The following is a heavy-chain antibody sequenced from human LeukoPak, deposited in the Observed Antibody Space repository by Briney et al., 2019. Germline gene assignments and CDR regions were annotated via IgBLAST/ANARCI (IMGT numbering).Heavy chain of an antibody. CDR2: INPSDGST. J-gene: IGHJ4*02. CDR3: ARDQEGFDY. V-gene: IGHV1-46*01. Sequence: ASVKVSCKASGYTFTSFYMDWVRQAPGQGLEWMGIINPSDGSTSYAQKFQGRVTVTRDTSTSTVHMELSGLRSEDTAVYYCARDQEGFDYWGQGTLVTVSS. CDR1: GYTFTSFY.